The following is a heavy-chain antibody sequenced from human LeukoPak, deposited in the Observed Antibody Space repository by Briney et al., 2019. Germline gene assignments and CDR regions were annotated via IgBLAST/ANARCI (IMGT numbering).Heavy chain of an antibody. J-gene: IGHJ3*02. Sequence: GGSLRLSCAASGVTFSDHYMEWVRQAPGKGLEWVGRIRDRANSYTTEYAASVKGRFTISRDDSKNSLYLQMNSLKIEDTAMYYCATSPPSGIVDFDMWGRGTMLTVSS. CDR2: IRDRANSYTT. V-gene: IGHV3-72*01. CDR1: GVTFSDHY. D-gene: IGHD1-26*01. CDR3: ATSPPSGIVDFDM.